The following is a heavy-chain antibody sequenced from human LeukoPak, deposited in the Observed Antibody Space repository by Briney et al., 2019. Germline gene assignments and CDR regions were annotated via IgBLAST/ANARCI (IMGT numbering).Heavy chain of an antibody. J-gene: IGHJ4*02. CDR3: ARGDRITISEVTIGGYFDF. V-gene: IGHV4-59*11. D-gene: IGHD3-3*01. CDR1: NDSITSHY. Sequence: PSETLSLTCTVSNDSITSHYWTWIRQAPGQGLEWIGYISHIWSTFYNPSLRSRVTMSLDTSSNKFSLKMNSVTAADTAVYYCARGDRITISEVTIGGYFDFWGQGILVTVTS. CDR2: ISHIWST.